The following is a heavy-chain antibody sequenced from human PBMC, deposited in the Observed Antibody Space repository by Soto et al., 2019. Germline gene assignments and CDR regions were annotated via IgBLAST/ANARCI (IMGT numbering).Heavy chain of an antibody. CDR2: ISSSSSYI. D-gene: IGHD3-22*01. Sequence: GGSLRLSCATSGFNFKSYMMHWVRQAPGKGLERVSSISSSSSYIYYADSVKGRFTISRDNAKNSLYLQMNSLRAEDTAVYYCTRDKLQSYYYDSSGYYPNFDYWGQGTLVTVSS. CDR3: TRDKLQSYYYDSSGYYPNFDY. V-gene: IGHV3-21*01. CDR1: GFNFKSYM. J-gene: IGHJ4*02.